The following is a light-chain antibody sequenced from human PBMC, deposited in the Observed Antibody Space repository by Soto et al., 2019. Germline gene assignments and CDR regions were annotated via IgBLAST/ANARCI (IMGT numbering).Light chain of an antibody. CDR3: QQYNRYWT. V-gene: IGKV1-5*03. Sequence: DIQMTQSPPTLSASVGDRVTITCRASQSINSWLAWYQQKPGKAPKRLIYKAYTLESGVPSRFSGSGSGTEFTLTISSLQPDDFATYYCQQYNRYWTFGQGTKVEIK. J-gene: IGKJ1*01. CDR1: QSINSW. CDR2: KAY.